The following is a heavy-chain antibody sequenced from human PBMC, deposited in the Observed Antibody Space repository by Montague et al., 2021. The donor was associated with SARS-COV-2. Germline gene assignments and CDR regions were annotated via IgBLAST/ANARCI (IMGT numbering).Heavy chain of an antibody. D-gene: IGHD3-10*01. Sequence: SLRLPCAASGFTFNSYGMHWVRQAPGKGLEWVAVIWYDGSNKYYADSVKGRFTISRDNSKNTLYLQMNSLRAEDTAVYYCARDPSCCSRFGEFGYWGQGTLVTVSS. CDR2: IWYDGSNK. J-gene: IGHJ4*02. CDR3: ARDPSCCSRFGEFGY. CDR1: GFTFNSYG. V-gene: IGHV3-33*01.